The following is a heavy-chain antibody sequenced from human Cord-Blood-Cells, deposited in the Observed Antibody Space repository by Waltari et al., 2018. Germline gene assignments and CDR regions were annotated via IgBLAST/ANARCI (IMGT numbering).Heavy chain of an antibody. Sequence: QVQLQESGPGLVKPSQTLSLTCPVPGCSISRGSYYWSWIRQPAGKGLEWIGYIYTSGSTNYNPSLKSRVTISVDTSKNQFSLKLSSVTAADTAVYYCARDRSDGMDVWGQGTTVTVSS. J-gene: IGHJ6*02. CDR1: GCSISRGSYY. V-gene: IGHV4-61*09. CDR3: ARDRSDGMDV. CDR2: IYTSGST.